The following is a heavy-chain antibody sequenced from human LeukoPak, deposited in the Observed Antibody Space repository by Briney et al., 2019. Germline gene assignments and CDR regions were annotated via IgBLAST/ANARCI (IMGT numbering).Heavy chain of an antibody. J-gene: IGHJ4*02. CDR2: INHSGST. V-gene: IGHV4-34*01. Sequence: SETLSLTCAVYGGSYSGYYWSWIRQPPGKGLEWIGEINHSGSTNYNPSLKSRVTISVDTSKNQFSLKLSSVTAADTAVYYCATPGSYYYHFDYWGQGTLVTVSS. D-gene: IGHD1-26*01. CDR3: ATPGSYYYHFDY. CDR1: GGSYSGYY.